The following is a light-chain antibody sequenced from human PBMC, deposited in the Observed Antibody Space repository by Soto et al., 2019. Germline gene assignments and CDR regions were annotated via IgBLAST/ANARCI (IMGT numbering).Light chain of an antibody. CDR2: EGA. J-gene: IGLJ2*01. Sequence: NFMLTQPHSVSEALGKTVTISCARSSGSIGSNHVQWYQQLPGSAPTAVIYEGARRPSGVPERFSGSIDRSSNSASRTISGLQTEDEADYYCQAYDHSRQRGLGGGTKLTVL. V-gene: IGLV6-57*03. CDR3: QAYDHSRQRG. CDR1: SGSIGSNH.